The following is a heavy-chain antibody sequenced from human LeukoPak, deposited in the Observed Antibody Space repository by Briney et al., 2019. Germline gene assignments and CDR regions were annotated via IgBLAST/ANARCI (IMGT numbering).Heavy chain of an antibody. J-gene: IGHJ4*02. CDR3: ARNDSSGYFDY. CDR1: GYSISSGYY. Sequence: NPSETLSLTCAVSGYSISSGYYWGWIRQPPGKGLEWIGSIYHSGSTYYNPSLKSRVTISVDTSKNQFSLKLNSVTAADTAVYYCARNDSSGYFDYWGQGTLVTVSS. V-gene: IGHV4-38-2*01. CDR2: IYHSGST. D-gene: IGHD3-22*01.